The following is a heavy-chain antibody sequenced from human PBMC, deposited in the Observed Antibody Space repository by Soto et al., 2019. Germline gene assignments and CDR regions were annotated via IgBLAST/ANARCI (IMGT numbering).Heavy chain of an antibody. CDR3: ARDIESVTAKHFFYYYAMDV. J-gene: IGHJ6*02. CDR1: CFTFRNYG. CDR2: VSANNGHT. D-gene: IGHD2-8*01. Sequence: SVKVWFKASCFTFRNYGLNWVRQAPGQGLEWMGWVSANNGHTNYAQNLQGRVSMTTDTSTSTAYMELRGLTFDDTAVYYCARDIESVTAKHFFYYYAMDVWGQGTTVTVSS. V-gene: IGHV1-18*01.